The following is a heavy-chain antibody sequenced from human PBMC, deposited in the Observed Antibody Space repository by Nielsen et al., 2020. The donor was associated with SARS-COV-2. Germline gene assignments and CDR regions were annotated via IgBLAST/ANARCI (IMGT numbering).Heavy chain of an antibody. V-gene: IGHV3-23*01. D-gene: IGHD4-17*01. J-gene: IGHJ4*02. CDR3: AKNPSRRDYGADY. CDR2: IGAIDGST. CDR1: GLTFSNVW. Sequence: GESLKISCAASGLTFSNVWMNWVRQAPGKGLEWVSSIGAIDGSTNYAESLRGRFTISRDNSKNTLYLQINSLRAEDTAMYYCAKNPSRRDYGADYWGQGTLVTVSS.